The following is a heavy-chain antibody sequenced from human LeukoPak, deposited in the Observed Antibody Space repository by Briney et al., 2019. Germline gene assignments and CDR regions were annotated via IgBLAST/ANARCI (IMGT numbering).Heavy chain of an antibody. CDR1: GFMFSTYG. CDR3: ARVPAYSYGDF. CDR2: IRYDGNYK. D-gene: IGHD5-18*01. Sequence: PGGSLRLSCAASGFMFSTYGMHWVRQAPGKGLEWVAFIRYDGNYKSYSDSVKGRVTISRDNSKNTLFLQMNSLRDEDTAVYYCARVPAYSYGDFWGQGTLVTVSS. J-gene: IGHJ4*02. V-gene: IGHV3-30*02.